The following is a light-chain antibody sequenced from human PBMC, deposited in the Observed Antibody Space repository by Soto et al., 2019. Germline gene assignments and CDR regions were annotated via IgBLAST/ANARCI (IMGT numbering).Light chain of an antibody. Sequence: DIVMTHSPPPTAVPQCDRAPLNSRSSQTVLDSSNNKDHLTRYQQKPGQTPKLLIYWASTREFGVPDRFSGSGSGTDFTLTISSLQAEDVAVYYCQQYYTTPRTFGHGTKVDIK. CDR2: WAS. V-gene: IGKV4-1*01. J-gene: IGKJ1*01. CDR1: QTVLDSSNNKDH. CDR3: QQYYTTPRT.